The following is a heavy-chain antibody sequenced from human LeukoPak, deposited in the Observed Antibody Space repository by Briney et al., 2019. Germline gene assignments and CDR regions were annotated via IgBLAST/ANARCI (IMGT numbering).Heavy chain of an antibody. J-gene: IGHJ4*02. CDR1: GGSIRNSNYF. CDR2: IYYGGNT. V-gene: IGHV4-39*07. Sequence: PSETLSLTCTLSGGSIRNSNYFWGWIRQPPGKGLEWMGSIYYGGNTYYHPALKSRVRISLDTSKNQFSLKISSVTAADTAIYYCARGGAAVGPFDNWGQGTLVPVSS. CDR3: ARGGAAVGPFDN. D-gene: IGHD2-15*01.